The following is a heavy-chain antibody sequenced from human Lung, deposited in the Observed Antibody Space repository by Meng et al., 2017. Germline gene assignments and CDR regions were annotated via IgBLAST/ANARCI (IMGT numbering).Heavy chain of an antibody. CDR1: GGSNTSSTW. CDR3: ARFDISSSGRGDY. V-gene: IGHV4-4*02. Sequence: QLALQEAGPGLVKPSGTLSLTCAVSGGSNTSSTWWSWVRQTPGKGLEWFGEIFHSGSTNYNPPLESRVTISVDKSKNQFSLKVYSVTDADPATYYCARFDISSSGRGDYWGQGSLVIVSS. CDR2: IFHSGST. D-gene: IGHD1-26*01. J-gene: IGHJ4*02.